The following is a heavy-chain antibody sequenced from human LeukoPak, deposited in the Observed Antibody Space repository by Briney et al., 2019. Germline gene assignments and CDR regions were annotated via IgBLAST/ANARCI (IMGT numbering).Heavy chain of an antibody. CDR1: GFTFSSYA. V-gene: IGHV4-39*07. Sequence: GSLRLSCAASGFTFSSYAMSWVRQAPGKGLEWIGSIYYSGSTYYNPSLKSRVTISVDTSKNQFSLKLSSVTAADTAVYYCARVGYYYDSSGYLFDYWGQGTLVTVSS. J-gene: IGHJ4*02. D-gene: IGHD3-22*01. CDR3: ARVGYYYDSSGYLFDY. CDR2: IYYSGST.